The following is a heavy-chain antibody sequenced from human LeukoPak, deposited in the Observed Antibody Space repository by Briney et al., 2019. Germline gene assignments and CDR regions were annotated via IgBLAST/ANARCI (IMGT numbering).Heavy chain of an antibody. CDR1: GGSISSSSYY. D-gene: IGHD3-22*01. Sequence: SETLSLTCTVSGGSISSSSYYWGWIRQPPGKGLEWIGSIYYSGSTYYNPSLKSRVTIPVDTSKNQFSLKLSSVTAADTAVYCCARRSMIVVEDAFDIWGQGTMVTVSS. CDR3: ARRSMIVVEDAFDI. V-gene: IGHV4-39*01. CDR2: IYYSGST. J-gene: IGHJ3*02.